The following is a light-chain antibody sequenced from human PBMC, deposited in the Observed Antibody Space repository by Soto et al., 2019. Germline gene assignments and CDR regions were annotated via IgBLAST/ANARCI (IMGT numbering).Light chain of an antibody. Sequence: QSALTQPPSVSGSPGQSVTISCNGTSTDVGSYNRVSWYQQSPGTAPKLMIYEVSYRPSGVPDRFSGSKSGNTASLTISGLQAEDEADYYCSSYTSSNSVVFGGGTKLTVL. CDR2: EVS. J-gene: IGLJ2*01. CDR3: SSYTSSNSVV. V-gene: IGLV2-18*02. CDR1: STDVGSYNR.